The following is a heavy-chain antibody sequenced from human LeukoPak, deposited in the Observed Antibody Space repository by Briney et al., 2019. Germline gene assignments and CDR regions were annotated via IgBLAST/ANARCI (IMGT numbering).Heavy chain of an antibody. V-gene: IGHV4-39*02. J-gene: IGHJ4*02. D-gene: IGHD1-26*01. CDR2: LYYGGST. CDR3: ARENSGSYYQFDC. CDR1: GASISNTSLY. Sequence: SETLSLTCTVSGASISNTSLYWGWIRQPPGKALEWIGSLYYGGSTYYNPSLKSRVTISVDTSKNQFSLKLSAVTAADTAVYYCARENSGSYYQFDCWGQGTLVTVSS.